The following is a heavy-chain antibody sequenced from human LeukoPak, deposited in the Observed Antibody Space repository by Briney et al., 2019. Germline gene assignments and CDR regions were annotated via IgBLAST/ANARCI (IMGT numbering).Heavy chain of an antibody. CDR2: INHTGST. CDR1: GGPFSGYY. Sequence: PSETLSLTCAVYGGPFSGYYWSWIRQPPGKGLEWVGEINHTGSTNYNPSLKRRVTISVDTSKNQFSLKLSSVTAADTAVYYCARGGFSYYHGSGSHPYWGQGALVTASS. CDR3: ARGGFSYYHGSGSHPY. V-gene: IGHV4-34*01. D-gene: IGHD3-10*01. J-gene: IGHJ4*02.